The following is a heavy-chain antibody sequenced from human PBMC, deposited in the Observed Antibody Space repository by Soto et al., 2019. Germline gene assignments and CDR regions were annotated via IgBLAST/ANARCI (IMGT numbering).Heavy chain of an antibody. CDR3: AKSDSYAPVGTVTGFDY. D-gene: IGHD5-18*01. J-gene: IGHJ4*02. Sequence: TGGSLRLSCAASGFTFSSYAMSWVRQAPGKGLEWVSAISGSGGSTYYADSVKGRFTISRDNSKNTLYLQMNSLRAEDTAVYYCAKSDSYAPVGTVTGFDYWGQGTLVTVSS. CDR2: ISGSGGST. V-gene: IGHV3-23*01. CDR1: GFTFSSYA.